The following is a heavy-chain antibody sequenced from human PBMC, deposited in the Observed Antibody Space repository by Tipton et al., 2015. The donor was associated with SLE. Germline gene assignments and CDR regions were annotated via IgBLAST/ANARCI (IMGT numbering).Heavy chain of an antibody. CDR1: GYTFTSYG. CDR2: IIPIFGTA. J-gene: IGHJ3*02. CDR3: ATGRNRYSSSDDAFDI. D-gene: IGHD6-13*01. V-gene: IGHV1-69*18. Sequence: QLVQSGAEVKKPGASVKVSCKASGYTFTSYGISWVRQAPGQGLEWMGRIIPIFGTANYAQKFQGRVTITADESTSTAYMELSSLRSEDTAVYYCATGRNRYSSSDDAFDIWGQGTMVTVSS.